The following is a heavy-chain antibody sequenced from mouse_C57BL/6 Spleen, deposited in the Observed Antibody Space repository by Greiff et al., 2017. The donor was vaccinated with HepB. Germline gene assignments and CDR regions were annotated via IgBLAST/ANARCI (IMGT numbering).Heavy chain of an antibody. CDR3: ARHDGYYPFAY. CDR2: IDPSDSYT. J-gene: IGHJ3*01. V-gene: IGHV1-69*01. D-gene: IGHD2-3*01. CDR1: GYTFTSYW. Sequence: QVQLKQPGAELVMPGASVKLSCKASGYTFTSYWMHWVKQRPGQGLEWIGEIDPSDSYTNYNQKFKGKSTLTVDKSSSTAYMQLSSLTSEDSAVYYCARHDGYYPFAYWGQGTLVTVSA.